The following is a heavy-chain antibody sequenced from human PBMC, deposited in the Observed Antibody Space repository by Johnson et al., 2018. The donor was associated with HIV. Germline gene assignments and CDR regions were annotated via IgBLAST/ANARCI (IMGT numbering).Heavy chain of an antibody. CDR1: GFTFSSYA. J-gene: IGHJ3*02. V-gene: IGHV3-30*18. CDR3: AKALEYSSSSMAFGI. Sequence: QVQLVESGGGVVQPGRSLRLSCAASGFTFSSYAMHWVRQAPGKGLEWVAVISYDGSNKYYADSVKGRFTISRDNSKNTLYLQMNSVRAEDTAVYYCAKALEYSSSSMAFGIWGQGTMVTVSS. CDR2: ISYDGSNK. D-gene: IGHD6-6*01.